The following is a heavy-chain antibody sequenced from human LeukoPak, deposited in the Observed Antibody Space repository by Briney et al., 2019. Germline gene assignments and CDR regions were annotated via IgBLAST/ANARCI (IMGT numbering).Heavy chain of an antibody. D-gene: IGHD6-19*01. J-gene: IGHJ4*02. Sequence: GRSLRLSCAASGFTFSSYAMHWVRQAPSKGLEWVAVISYDGSNKYYADSVKGRFTISRDNSKNTLYLQMNSLRAEDTAVYYCSTFIAVAGGAKDWGQGTLVTVSS. CDR1: GFTFSSYA. CDR2: ISYDGSNK. V-gene: IGHV3-30-3*01. CDR3: STFIAVAGGAKD.